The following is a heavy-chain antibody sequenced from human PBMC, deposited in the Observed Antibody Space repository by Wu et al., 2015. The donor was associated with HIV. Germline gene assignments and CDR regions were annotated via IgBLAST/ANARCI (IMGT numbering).Heavy chain of an antibody. Sequence: QVQLVQSSSEVKKSGASVRVSCKAFGYTFTSYGVNWVRQAPGRGLEWVGWITTYNGKTNYAQKFQGRVSLTTDTSTKTTYMELRNLTSDDTAVYFCVEGDGVVLRYFDPDLSMDVWGQGDHSHRLL. V-gene: IGHV1-18*04. CDR2: ITTYNGKT. CDR3: VEGDGVVLRYFDPDLSMDV. D-gene: IGHD3-9*01. CDR1: GYTFTSYG. J-gene: IGHJ6*02.